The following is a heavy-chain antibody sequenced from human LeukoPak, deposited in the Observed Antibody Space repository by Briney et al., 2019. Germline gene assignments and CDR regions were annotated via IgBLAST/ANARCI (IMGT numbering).Heavy chain of an antibody. Sequence: GSLRLSCAASGSTFSRYWMSWARQAPGKGLEWVANIKQDGSEKYYVDSVKGRFTISRDNAKNSLYLQMNSLRAEDTAVYYCGRDVSRGAGSAFDIWGQGTMVTVSS. V-gene: IGHV3-7*01. CDR3: GRDVSRGAGSAFDI. D-gene: IGHD6-13*01. J-gene: IGHJ3*02. CDR1: GSTFSRYW. CDR2: IKQDGSEK.